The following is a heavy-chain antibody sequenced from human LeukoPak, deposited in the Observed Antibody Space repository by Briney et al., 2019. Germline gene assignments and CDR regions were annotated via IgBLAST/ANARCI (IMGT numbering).Heavy chain of an antibody. Sequence: SGGSLRHSCAASGFTFSSYEMNWVRQAPGKGLEWVSYISSSGSTIYYADSVKGRFTISRDNAKNSLYLQMNSLRAEDTAVYYCAREGIAVAGSDYYYYMDVWGKGTTVTISS. CDR1: GFTFSSYE. D-gene: IGHD6-19*01. V-gene: IGHV3-48*03. J-gene: IGHJ6*03. CDR2: ISSSGSTI. CDR3: AREGIAVAGSDYYYYMDV.